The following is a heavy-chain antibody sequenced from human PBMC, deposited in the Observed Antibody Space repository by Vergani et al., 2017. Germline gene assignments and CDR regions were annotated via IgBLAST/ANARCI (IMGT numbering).Heavy chain of an antibody. D-gene: IGHD2-2*01. CDR2: IKQDGSEK. Sequence: VHLVESGGGLVKPGGSLRLSCAASGFTFSSYWMSWVRQAPGKGLEWVANIKQDGSEKYYVDSVKGRFTISRDNAKNSLYLQMNSLRAEDTAVYYCARERPSVVFGFDYWGQGTLVTVSS. CDR1: GFTFSSYW. J-gene: IGHJ4*02. CDR3: ARERPSVVFGFDY. V-gene: IGHV3-7*01.